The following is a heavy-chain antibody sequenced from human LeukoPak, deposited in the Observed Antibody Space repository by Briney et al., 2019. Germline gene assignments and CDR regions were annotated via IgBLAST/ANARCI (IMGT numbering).Heavy chain of an antibody. Sequence: GESLKISCEGSGYSFTSYWISWVRQMPGKGLEWMGRIDPSDSYTNYSPSFQGHVTISADKSINTAHLQWSSMKASDTAMYYCARLGSNNYFDPWGQGTLVTVSS. CDR2: IDPSDSYT. D-gene: IGHD7-27*01. V-gene: IGHV5-10-1*01. J-gene: IGHJ5*02. CDR1: GYSFTSYW. CDR3: ARLGSNNYFDP.